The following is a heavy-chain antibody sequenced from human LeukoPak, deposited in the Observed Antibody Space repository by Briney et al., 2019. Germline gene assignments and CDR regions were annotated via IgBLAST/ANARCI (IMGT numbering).Heavy chain of an antibody. J-gene: IGHJ4*02. CDR3: ATEYGSGSYFDC. V-gene: IGHV1-69-2*01. D-gene: IGHD3-10*01. CDR2: VDPEDGET. Sequence: ASVKVSCKVSGYTLTDYYMHWVQQAPGKGLEWMGLVDPEDGETIYAEKFQGRVTITADTSTDTAYMELSSLRSENTAVYYCATEYGSGSYFDCWGQGTLVTVSS. CDR1: GYTLTDYY.